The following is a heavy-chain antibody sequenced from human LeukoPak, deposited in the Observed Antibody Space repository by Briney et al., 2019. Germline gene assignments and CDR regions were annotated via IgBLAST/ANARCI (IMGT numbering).Heavy chain of an antibody. Sequence: GASVKVSCKASGYTFTGYYMHWVRQAPGQGLEWMGRMSPDSGNTGFAEKFQGRVTMTRNTSISTAYMELSSLKYEDTAVYFCARGMSGRPVGDKYYYIFNGMGVWGQGTTVTVSS. CDR3: ARGMSGRPVGDKYYYIFNGMGV. J-gene: IGHJ6*02. CDR2: MSPDSGNT. D-gene: IGHD3-16*01. CDR1: GYTFTGYY. V-gene: IGHV1-8*02.